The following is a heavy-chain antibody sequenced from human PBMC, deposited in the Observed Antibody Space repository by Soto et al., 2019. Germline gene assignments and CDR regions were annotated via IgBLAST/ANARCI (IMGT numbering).Heavy chain of an antibody. V-gene: IGHV1-8*01. CDR2: MNPGSGDT. CDR1: GYSFTNND. J-gene: IGHJ5*02. CDR3: ARMATFGSLNWFDP. Sequence: VASVKVSCKASGYSFTNNDVTWVRQATGQGLEWMGWMNPGSGDTGYAQKFQGRVTTTRDISIATAYMELSSLRSDDTAIYYCARMATFGSLNWFDPWGQGTLVTVS. D-gene: IGHD3-16*01.